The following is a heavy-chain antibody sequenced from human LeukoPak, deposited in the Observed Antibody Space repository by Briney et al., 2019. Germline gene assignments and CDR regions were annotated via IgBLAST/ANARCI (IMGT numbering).Heavy chain of an antibody. CDR3: ARGSADDDDKWIDP. Sequence: GGSLRLSCAASGFTFSDYGMNWVRRAPGKGLEWVSYISSSPINIYYADSVRGRFTISRDNAKNSVFLQMNSLRAEDTAVYYCARGSADDDDKWIDPWGQGTLVTVSS. J-gene: IGHJ5*02. CDR1: GFTFSDYG. V-gene: IGHV3-48*03. CDR2: ISSSPINI. D-gene: IGHD1-1*01.